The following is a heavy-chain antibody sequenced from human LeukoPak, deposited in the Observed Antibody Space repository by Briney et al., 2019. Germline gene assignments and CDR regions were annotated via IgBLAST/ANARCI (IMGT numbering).Heavy chain of an antibody. J-gene: IGHJ3*02. Sequence: GGSLRLSCAASGFTVSSNYMSWVRQAPGKGLEWVSVIYSGGSTYYADSVKGRFTISRDNSKNTLYLQMNSLRAEDTAVYYCARDPRAMVRGVDAFDIWGQGAMVTVSS. CDR1: GFTVSSNY. D-gene: IGHD3-10*01. CDR2: IYSGGST. V-gene: IGHV3-66*01. CDR3: ARDPRAMVRGVDAFDI.